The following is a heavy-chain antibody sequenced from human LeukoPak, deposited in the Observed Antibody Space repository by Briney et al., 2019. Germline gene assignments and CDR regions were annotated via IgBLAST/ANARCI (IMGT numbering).Heavy chain of an antibody. V-gene: IGHV1-69*13. J-gene: IGHJ6*03. CDR1: GGTFSSYA. CDR3: ARVGGGLGQYYYYMDV. Sequence: ASVKVSCKASGGTFSSYAISWVRQAPGQGLEWMGGIIPIFGTANYAQKFQGRVTITADESTSTAYMELSSLRSEDTAVYYCARVGGGLGQYYYYMDVWGKGTTVTVSS. D-gene: IGHD1/OR15-1a*01. CDR2: IIPIFGTA.